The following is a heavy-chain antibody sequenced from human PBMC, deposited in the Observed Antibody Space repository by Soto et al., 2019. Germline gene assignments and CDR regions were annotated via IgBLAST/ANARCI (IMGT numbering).Heavy chain of an antibody. Sequence: SETLCLTCTVSGGSISSYYWSWIRQPPGKGLEWIGYIYYSGSTNYNPSLKSRVTISVDTSKNQFSLKLSSVTAADTAVYYCARDLSSQQRYNWFDPWGQGTLVTVSS. J-gene: IGHJ5*02. D-gene: IGHD6-13*01. V-gene: IGHV4-59*01. CDR1: GGSISSYY. CDR2: IYYSGST. CDR3: ARDLSSQQRYNWFDP.